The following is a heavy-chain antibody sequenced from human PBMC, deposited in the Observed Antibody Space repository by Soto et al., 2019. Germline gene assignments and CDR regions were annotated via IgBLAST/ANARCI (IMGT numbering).Heavy chain of an antibody. CDR3: ARDLAKGGGSAGFDY. CDR1: GYTLTANY. D-gene: IGHD1-26*01. CDR2: INPKSGGT. Sequence: ASVKVSCKASGYTLTANYIHCVRQAPGQGFEWMGWINPKSGGTKYPQKFQGRVTMTRDTSLSTVYMTLTRLTSDDTAVYYCARDLAKGGGSAGFDYWGQGTLVTVSS. J-gene: IGHJ4*02. V-gene: IGHV1-2*02.